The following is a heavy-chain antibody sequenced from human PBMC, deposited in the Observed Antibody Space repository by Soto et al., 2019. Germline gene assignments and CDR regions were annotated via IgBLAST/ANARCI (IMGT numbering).Heavy chain of an antibody. J-gene: IGHJ6*02. D-gene: IGHD6-19*01. CDR3: ASQQRYSSGWGLYYYGMDV. Sequence: GESLKISCKGSGYSFTSYWIGWVRQIPRKGLEWMGIIYPGDSDTRYSPSFQGQVTSSPDKSISTAYLQWRSLKASDTAMYYCASQQRYSSGWGLYYYGMDVWGQGTTVTVSS. CDR1: GYSFTSYW. CDR2: IYPGDSDT. V-gene: IGHV5-51*01.